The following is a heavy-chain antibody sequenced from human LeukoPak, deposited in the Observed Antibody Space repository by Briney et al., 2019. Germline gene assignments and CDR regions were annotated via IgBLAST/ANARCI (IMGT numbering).Heavy chain of an antibody. Sequence: PSETLSLTCSVSGGPISSYYWSWIRQPPGKGLEWIGEINHSGSTNYNPSLKSRVTISVDTSKNQFSLKLSSVTAADTAVYYCARGLYTTRWFDPWGQGTLVTVSS. D-gene: IGHD2-2*02. J-gene: IGHJ5*02. CDR1: GGPISSYY. CDR2: INHSGST. CDR3: ARGLYTTRWFDP. V-gene: IGHV4-34*01.